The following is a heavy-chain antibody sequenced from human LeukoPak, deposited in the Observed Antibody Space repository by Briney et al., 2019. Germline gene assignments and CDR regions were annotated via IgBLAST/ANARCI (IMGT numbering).Heavy chain of an antibody. CDR3: AREGIAAAGPFDY. Sequence: ASVKVSCKASGYTFTSYAMHWVRQAPGQRLEWMGWINAGNGNTKYSQEFQGRVTITRDTSASTAYMELSSLRSEDMAVYYCAREGIAAAGPFDYWGQGTLVTVSS. D-gene: IGHD6-13*01. J-gene: IGHJ4*02. CDR1: GYTFTSYA. V-gene: IGHV1-3*03. CDR2: INAGNGNT.